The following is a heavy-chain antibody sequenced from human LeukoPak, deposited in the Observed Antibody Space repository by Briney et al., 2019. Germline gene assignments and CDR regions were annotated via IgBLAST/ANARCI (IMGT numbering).Heavy chain of an antibody. J-gene: IGHJ4*02. D-gene: IGHD3-22*01. V-gene: IGHV4-4*07. Sequence: SETLSLTCTVSGGSISSYYWSWIRQPAGKGLEWIGRIYTSGSTNYNPSLKSRATMSVDTSKNQFSLKLSSVTAADTAVYYCARDRDYYDSSGFDYWGQGTLVTVSS. CDR1: GGSISSYY. CDR3: ARDRDYYDSSGFDY. CDR2: IYTSGST.